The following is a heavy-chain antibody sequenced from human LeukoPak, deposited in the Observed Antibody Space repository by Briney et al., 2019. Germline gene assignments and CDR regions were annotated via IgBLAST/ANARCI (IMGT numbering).Heavy chain of an antibody. D-gene: IGHD1-26*01. CDR1: GFTLDDSA. CDR2: ISGDGDNT. V-gene: IGHV3-43*02. J-gene: IGHJ5*02. Sequence: GGSLRLSCVASGFTLDDSALHWVRQAPGKGLEWISLISGDGDNTYYADPVKGRFTISRDTSTNSLYLQMSSLRAEDTAFYYCAKGVRSGTYYNCFDPWGQGTLVTVSS. CDR3: AKGVRSGTYYNCFDP.